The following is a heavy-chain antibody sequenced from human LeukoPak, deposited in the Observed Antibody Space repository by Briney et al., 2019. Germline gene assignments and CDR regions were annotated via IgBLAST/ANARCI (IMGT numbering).Heavy chain of an antibody. V-gene: IGHV4-34*01. CDR2: INDGGRI. J-gene: IGHJ6*03. CDR1: GGSFSNYY. CDR3: ARRWNYGRNYYINV. Sequence: SETLSLTCAASGGSFSNYYWSWIRQPPGKGLEWIGEINDGGRINYNPSLMSRVTVSVNTSKNQFSLRLTSVTATDTAVYYCARRWNYGRNYYINVGGNGATVSVSS. D-gene: IGHD1-7*01.